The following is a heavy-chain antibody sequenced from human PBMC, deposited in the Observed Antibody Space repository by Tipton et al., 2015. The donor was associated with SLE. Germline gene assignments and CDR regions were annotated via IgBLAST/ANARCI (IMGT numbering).Heavy chain of an antibody. V-gene: IGHV3-7*01. Sequence: SLRLSCAGSGFTFRSYYMTWVRQAPGKGLEWVAKIKEDGINTYYVDSVKGRFTISRDNAKNSVYYCARAAYCIGLSCYSPGVEVLDVWGRGTTVIVSS. CDR3: GVEVLDV. CDR1: GFTFRSYY. J-gene: IGHJ6*02. D-gene: IGHD2-15*01. CDR2: IKEDGINT.